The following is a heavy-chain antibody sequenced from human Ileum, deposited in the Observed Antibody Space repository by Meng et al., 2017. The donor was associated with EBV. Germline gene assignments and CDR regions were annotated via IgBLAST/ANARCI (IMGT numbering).Heavy chain of an antibody. Sequence: PGLLKPSEPLSLTRAVYGGSFRGYYWSWIRQPPGKGLEWIGEINHRGGAFYNPSLKSRVTMSIDTSKNQFSLKLNSVTAADTAVYYCASHPGGNSQYYSSGDDYWGQGALVTVSS. CDR1: GGSFRGYY. CDR3: ASHPGGNSQYYSSGDDY. CDR2: INHRGGA. D-gene: IGHD3-22*01. J-gene: IGHJ4*02. V-gene: IGHV4-34*01.